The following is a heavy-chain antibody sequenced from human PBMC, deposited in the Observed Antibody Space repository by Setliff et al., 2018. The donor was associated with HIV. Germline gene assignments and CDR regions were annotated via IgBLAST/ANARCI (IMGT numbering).Heavy chain of an antibody. Sequence: PSETLSLTCTVSGVSFGSSDYYRAWIRQPPGKGLEWIGSFYYSGSTYYNPSLKSRVTISVDTSKNQFSLRLTSVTAADTAVYYCARNTRAGDFDCWGQGTLVTAPQ. D-gene: IGHD3-10*01. J-gene: IGHJ4*02. CDR1: GVSFGSSDYY. CDR2: FYYSGST. CDR3: ARNTRAGDFDC. V-gene: IGHV4-39*01.